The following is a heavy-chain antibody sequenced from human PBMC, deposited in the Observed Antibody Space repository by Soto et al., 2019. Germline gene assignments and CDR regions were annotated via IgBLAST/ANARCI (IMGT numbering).Heavy chain of an antibody. CDR2: LYWDDDR. D-gene: IGHD2-15*01. CDR1: RFSLSTSGVG. Sequence: SGPTLVNPTQTLTLTCTFSRFSLSTSGVGVGWIRQPPGKALEWLALLYWDDDRRYNPSLKSRLAITKDTSKNQVVLTMSNMDPVDTAAYYCAKERHHCSGGFCPPKDWGQGTLVTVSS. J-gene: IGHJ4*02. CDR3: AKERHHCSGGFCPPKD. V-gene: IGHV2-5*02.